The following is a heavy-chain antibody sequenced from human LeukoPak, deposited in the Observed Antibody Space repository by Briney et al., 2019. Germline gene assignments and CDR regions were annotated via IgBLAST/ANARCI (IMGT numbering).Heavy chain of an antibody. V-gene: IGHV3-23*01. CDR3: AKSRLSGINDAFDI. CDR2: ISGSGVIT. J-gene: IGHJ3*02. Sequence: PGGSLRLSCAASGFTFSSYSMNWVRQAPGKGLEWVSAISGSGVITFYADSVKGRFTISRDNSKNTLYLQMNSLRAEDTALYYCAKSRLSGINDAFDIWGQGTMVTVSS. CDR1: GFTFSSYS. D-gene: IGHD3-3*01.